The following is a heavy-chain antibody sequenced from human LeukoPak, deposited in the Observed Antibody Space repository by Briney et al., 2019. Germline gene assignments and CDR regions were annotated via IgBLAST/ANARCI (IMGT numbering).Heavy chain of an antibody. CDR2: IYYSGSA. Sequence: SETLSLTCTVSGDSLSRSPYYWGWIRQPPGKGLEWIGSIYYSGSASYNPSLKSRVTISVDTSNNQLSLKLTSVTAADSAVYYCARPATSGNYYYWGQGTLVTVSS. J-gene: IGHJ4*02. CDR3: ARPATSGNYYY. V-gene: IGHV4-39*07. CDR1: GDSLSRSPYY. D-gene: IGHD1-26*01.